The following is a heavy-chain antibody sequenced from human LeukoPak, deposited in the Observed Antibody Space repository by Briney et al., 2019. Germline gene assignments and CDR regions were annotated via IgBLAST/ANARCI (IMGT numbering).Heavy chain of an antibody. CDR2: ISSSSSYI. V-gene: IGHV3-21*01. Sequence: PGGSLRLSCAASGFTFSSYSMNWVRQAPGKGLKWVSSISSSSSYIYYADSVKGRFTISRDNAKNSLYLQMSSLRAEDTAVYYCARDAHYDFWSGYYSTWPLGYWGQGTLVTVSS. CDR3: ARDAHYDFWSGYYSTWPLGY. D-gene: IGHD3-3*01. J-gene: IGHJ4*02. CDR1: GFTFSSYS.